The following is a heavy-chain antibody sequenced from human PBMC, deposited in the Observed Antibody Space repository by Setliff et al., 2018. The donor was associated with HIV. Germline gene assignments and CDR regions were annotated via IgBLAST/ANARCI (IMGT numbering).Heavy chain of an antibody. CDR3: ATLGVFYNQH. D-gene: IGHD3-10*01. CDR2: INPSDGRT. Sequence: ASVKVSCKASGYTSTNYYMHWVRQAPGQGLEWMGIINPSDGRTSYAQKFQGRVTMTRDTSTSTVYMEVSSLRSEDTAVYYCATLGVFYNQHWGQGTLVTVSS. V-gene: IGHV1-46*01. CDR1: GYTSTNYY. J-gene: IGHJ1*01.